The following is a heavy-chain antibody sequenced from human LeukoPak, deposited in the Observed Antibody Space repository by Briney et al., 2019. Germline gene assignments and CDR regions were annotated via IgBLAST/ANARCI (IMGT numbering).Heavy chain of an antibody. CDR3: ASDXSSXYENDY. CDR2: IYHSGST. CDR1: GGSISSSSYY. D-gene: IGHD6-13*01. J-gene: IGHJ4*02. Sequence: SETLSLTCTVSGGSISSSSYYWGWIRQPPGKGLEWIGYIYHSGSTYYNPSLKSRVTISVDRSKNQFSLKLSSVTAADTAVYYCASDXSSXYENDYWGQGTLVTVSS. V-gene: IGHV4-39*07.